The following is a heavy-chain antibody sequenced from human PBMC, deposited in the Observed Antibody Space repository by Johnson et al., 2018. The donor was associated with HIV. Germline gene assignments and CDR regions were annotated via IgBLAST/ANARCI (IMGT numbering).Heavy chain of an antibody. J-gene: IGHJ3*02. D-gene: IGHD6-13*01. CDR1: GFTFSDYY. Sequence: QVQLVESGGGLVKPGGSLRLSCAASGFTFSDYYMNWIRQAQGKGLEWVASINSGGNTIYYADSVKGRFTISRDNAKRSLSLQMNSLRAEDTAVYYCAYPREGSSWSNDAFDIWGQGTMVTVSS. CDR3: AYPREGSSWSNDAFDI. V-gene: IGHV3-11*04. CDR2: INSGGNTI.